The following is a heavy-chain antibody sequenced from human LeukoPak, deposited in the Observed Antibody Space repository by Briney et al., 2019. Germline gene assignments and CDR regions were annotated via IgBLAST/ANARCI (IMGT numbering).Heavy chain of an antibody. D-gene: IGHD3-10*01. CDR1: GGSFSGYY. Sequence: PSETLSLTCAVYGGSFSGYYWSWIRQPPGKGLEWIGEINHSGSTNCNPSLKSRVTISVDTSKNQFSLKLSSVTAADTAVYYCARTRYYYNSRSYGAPYYFDYWGQGTLVTVSS. V-gene: IGHV4-34*01. J-gene: IGHJ4*02. CDR3: ARTRYYYNSRSYGAPYYFDY. CDR2: INHSGST.